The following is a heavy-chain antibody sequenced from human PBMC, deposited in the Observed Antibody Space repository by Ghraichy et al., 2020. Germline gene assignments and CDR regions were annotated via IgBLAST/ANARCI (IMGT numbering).Heavy chain of an antibody. CDR1: GFTVSSNY. V-gene: IGHV3-53*01. CDR2: IYSGGST. Sequence: GESLNISCAASGFTVSSNYMSWVRQAPGKGLEWVSVIYSGGSTYYADSVKGRFTISRDNSKNTLYLQMNSLRAEDTAVYYCARGGRKAKVVDSAFDIWGQGTMVTVSS. D-gene: IGHD3-22*01. CDR3: ARGGRKAKVVDSAFDI. J-gene: IGHJ3*02.